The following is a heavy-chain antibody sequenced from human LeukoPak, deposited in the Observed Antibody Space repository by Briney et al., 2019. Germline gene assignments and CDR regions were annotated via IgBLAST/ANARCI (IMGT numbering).Heavy chain of an antibody. CDR1: GGSISSYY. CDR2: IYYNGSP. D-gene: IGHD1-26*01. Sequence: ETLSLTCTVSGGSISSYYWSWIRQPPGKSLEWRGYIYYNGSPNYNPSLKSRVTISVDTSINQFSLKLSSVTAADTAAYYCARGTKSTTADYWGEGTLVT. CDR3: ARGTKSTTADY. J-gene: IGHJ4*02. V-gene: IGHV4-59*01.